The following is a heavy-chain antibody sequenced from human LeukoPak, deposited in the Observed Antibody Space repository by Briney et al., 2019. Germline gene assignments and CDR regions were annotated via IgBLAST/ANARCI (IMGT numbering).Heavy chain of an antibody. CDR2: IYPGDSYT. Sequence: GESLKISCKASGYSFTSYWIAWVRQMPGKGLELMGIIYPGDSYTRYSPSFQGQVTISADRSISTASLQWSSLKASDTGMYLCARAFTYRGRDCYSGERFDAFDLWGQGTMVTVSS. V-gene: IGHV5-51*01. D-gene: IGHD2-21*02. CDR1: GYSFTSYW. CDR3: ARAFTYRGRDCYSGERFDAFDL. J-gene: IGHJ3*01.